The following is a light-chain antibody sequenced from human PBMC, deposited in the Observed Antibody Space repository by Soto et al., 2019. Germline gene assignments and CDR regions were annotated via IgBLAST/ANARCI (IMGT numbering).Light chain of an antibody. CDR3: QRYNGAST. CDR2: AAS. V-gene: IGKV1-27*01. CDR1: QSISNY. J-gene: IGKJ1*01. Sequence: DIQMTQSPSSLSASVGDRVTITCRASQSISNYLAWYQQKPGKVPTLLISAASTLQLGVPSRFSGSGSGTDFTLTITSLQPEDVATYYCQRYNGASTFGQGTKVEI.